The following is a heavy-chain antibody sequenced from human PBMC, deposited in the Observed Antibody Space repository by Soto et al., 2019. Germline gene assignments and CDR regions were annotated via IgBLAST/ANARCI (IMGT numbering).Heavy chain of an antibody. Sequence: QVQLQESGPGLVKPSETLSLTCTVSGGSISNYYWSWIRQPPGKGLEWIGYIYYTGSTNYNPSRKSRVTIPGDTSKNQFSLKLSSVTAADTAVYYCARAGYSYGTGYYFDYWGQGTLVTVSP. CDR3: ARAGYSYGTGYYFDY. D-gene: IGHD5-18*01. V-gene: IGHV4-59*01. J-gene: IGHJ4*02. CDR2: IYYTGST. CDR1: GGSISNYY.